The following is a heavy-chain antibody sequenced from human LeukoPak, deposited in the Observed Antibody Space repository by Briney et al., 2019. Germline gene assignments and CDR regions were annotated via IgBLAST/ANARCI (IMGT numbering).Heavy chain of an antibody. D-gene: IGHD2-15*01. V-gene: IGHV1-46*01. J-gene: IGHJ4*02. CDR2: INPSGGST. Sequence: ASVKVSCKASGYTFSIYYIHWVRQAPGQGLEWMGIINPSGGSTSYAQKFQGRITMTRDTSTSTVYMELSSLRSEDTAVYYCARGDVVGARPYYFDYWGRGTLLTVSS. CDR1: GYTFSIYY. CDR3: ARGDVVGARPYYFDY.